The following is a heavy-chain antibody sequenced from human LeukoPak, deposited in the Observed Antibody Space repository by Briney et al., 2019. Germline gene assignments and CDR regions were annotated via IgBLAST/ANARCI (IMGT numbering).Heavy chain of an antibody. CDR2: INTNSGDT. CDR1: GHTFTDYY. CDR3: ALGQCLVVDFHY. J-gene: IGHJ4*02. V-gene: IGHV1-2*02. D-gene: IGHD6-19*01. Sequence: GASVKVSCKASGHTFTDYYIYWVRQAPGQGLEWMGWINTNSGDTNYAQKFQGRVTMTRDTSISTTYMELSGLTFDDTAVYYCALGQCLVVDFHYWGQGTLVTVSS.